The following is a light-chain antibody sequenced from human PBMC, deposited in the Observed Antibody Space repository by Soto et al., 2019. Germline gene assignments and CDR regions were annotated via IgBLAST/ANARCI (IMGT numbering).Light chain of an antibody. J-gene: IGKJ2*01. CDR3: QQYNSILYT. CDR1: QSISSW. CDR2: DGS. Sequence: DIHVTQSPSTLSASVGARVTITSLASQSISSWWAWYQQKRGKAPNLMIYDGSSLQSWDPSRFSCSGSGREFTIPIRSLQPDCCATYSCQQYNSILYTTGQGT. V-gene: IGKV1-5*01.